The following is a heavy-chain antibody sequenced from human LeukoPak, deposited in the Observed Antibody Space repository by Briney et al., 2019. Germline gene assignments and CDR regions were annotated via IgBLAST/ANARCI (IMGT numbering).Heavy chain of an antibody. D-gene: IGHD2-15*01. CDR2: TSYDGSNK. Sequence: PGGSLRLSCAASGFTFSSYAMHWVRQAPGKGLEWVAVTSYDGSNKYYADSVKGRFTISRDNSKNTLYLQMNSLRAEDTAVYYCARENRVATPSKYYFDYWGQGTLVTVSS. J-gene: IGHJ4*02. CDR3: ARENRVATPSKYYFDY. V-gene: IGHV3-30*04. CDR1: GFTFSSYA.